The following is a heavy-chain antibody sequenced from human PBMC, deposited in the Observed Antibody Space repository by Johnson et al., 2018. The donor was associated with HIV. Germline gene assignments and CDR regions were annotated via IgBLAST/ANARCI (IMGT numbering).Heavy chain of an antibody. CDR1: GFTVSSNY. V-gene: IGHV3-66*02. Sequence: VQLVESGGGLVQPGGSLRLSCAASGFTVSSNYMSWVRQAPGKGLEWVSVIYSGGSTYYADSVKGRFTISRDNSKNTLYLQMNSLRAEDTAVYYCARGPLRDGYQIRAEDRAFDIWGQGTMVTVSS. D-gene: IGHD5-24*01. CDR3: ARGPLRDGYQIRAEDRAFDI. CDR2: IYSGGST. J-gene: IGHJ3*02.